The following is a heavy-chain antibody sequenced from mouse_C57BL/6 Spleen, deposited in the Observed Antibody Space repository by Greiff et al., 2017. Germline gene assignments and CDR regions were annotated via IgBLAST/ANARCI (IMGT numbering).Heavy chain of an antibody. V-gene: IGHV1-12*01. CDR3: ARGGLYDGYFGFAY. CDR2: IYPGNGAT. Sequence: LQQSGAELVRPGASVKMSCKASGYTFTSYNMHWVKQTPRQGLEWIGAIYPGNGATSYNQKFKGKATLTVDKSSSTAYMQLSSLTSEDSAVYFCARGGLYDGYFGFAYWGQGTLVTVSA. CDR1: GYTFTSYN. J-gene: IGHJ3*01. D-gene: IGHD2-3*01.